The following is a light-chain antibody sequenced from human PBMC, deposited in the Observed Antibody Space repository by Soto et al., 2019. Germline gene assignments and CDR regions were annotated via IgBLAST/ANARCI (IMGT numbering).Light chain of an antibody. CDR2: GAS. V-gene: IGKV3-20*01. CDR1: QSIGHF. J-gene: IGKJ5*01. CDR3: QQYSNLIT. Sequence: DIMVTQSPATLSLSPWEIGTLSCRASQSIGHFLVWYQQKPGQAPRLLIYGASSRATGIPDRFSGSGSGTDFTLTISRLEPEDFATYYCQQYSNLITFGQGTRLEI.